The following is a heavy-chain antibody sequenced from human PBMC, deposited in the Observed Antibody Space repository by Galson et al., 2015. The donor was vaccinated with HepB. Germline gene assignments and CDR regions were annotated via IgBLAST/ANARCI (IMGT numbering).Heavy chain of an antibody. CDR2: ISSSGSTI. D-gene: IGHD6-13*01. Sequence: SLRLSCAASGFTFSDYYMSWIRQAPGKGLEWVSYISSSGSTIYYADSVKGRFTISRDNAKNSLYLQMNSLRAEDTAVYYCAREQGGGYSSSWYRNPTNFDYWGQGTLVTVSS. V-gene: IGHV3-11*01. CDR3: AREQGGGYSSSWYRNPTNFDY. CDR1: GFTFSDYY. J-gene: IGHJ4*02.